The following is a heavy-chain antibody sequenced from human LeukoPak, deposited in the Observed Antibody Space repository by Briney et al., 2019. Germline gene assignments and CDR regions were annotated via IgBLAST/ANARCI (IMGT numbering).Heavy chain of an antibody. CDR1: GGSISSSSYY. D-gene: IGHD3-10*01. Sequence: SETLSLTCTVSGGSISSSSYYWGWIRRPPGKGLEWIGSIYYSGSTYYNPSLKSRVTISVDTSKNQFSLKLSSVTAADTAVYYCARDSPYYYGSGTMRWFDPWGQGTLVTVSS. J-gene: IGHJ5*02. CDR3: ARDSPYYYGSGTMRWFDP. V-gene: IGHV4-39*07. CDR2: IYYSGST.